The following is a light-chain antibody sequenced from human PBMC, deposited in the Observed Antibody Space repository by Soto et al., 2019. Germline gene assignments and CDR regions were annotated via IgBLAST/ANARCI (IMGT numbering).Light chain of an antibody. J-gene: IGKJ1*01. Sequence: DIQMTHSPFSLSASFGHGVPISSRASQTISSWLAWYQQIPGKAPKLLIYDASNLESGVPSRFSGSGSGTEFTLTISSLQPEDFAVYYCQQYENYWTFGQGTKVDI. CDR2: DAS. CDR3: QQYENYWT. CDR1: QTISSW. V-gene: IGKV1-5*01.